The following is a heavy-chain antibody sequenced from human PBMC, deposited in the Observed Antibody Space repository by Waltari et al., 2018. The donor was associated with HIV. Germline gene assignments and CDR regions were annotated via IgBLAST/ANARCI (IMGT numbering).Heavy chain of an antibody. CDR2: IKTKADGGTT. CDR1: GFTFINAW. J-gene: IGHJ6*02. D-gene: IGHD3-10*01. CDR3: TTSMVRKVSYYYGMDV. Sequence: EVQLVESGGGLVKPGGYLRVSCEATGFTFINAWMGRVSQAPGKGLEWVGHIKTKADGGTTDYAAPVKGRFTISRDDSKNTLYLQMDSLKTEDTAVYYCTTSMVRKVSYYYGMDVWGQGTTVTVSS. V-gene: IGHV3-15*01.